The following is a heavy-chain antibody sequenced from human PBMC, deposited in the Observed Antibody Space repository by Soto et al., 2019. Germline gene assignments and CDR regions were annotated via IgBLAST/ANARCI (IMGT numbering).Heavy chain of an antibody. D-gene: IGHD1-26*01. CDR3: ARHSSGSCSWGPSPSYYLDY. Sequence: PSETLSLTCTVSGGSISSGDYYWSWIRQPPGKGLEWIGYIYYSGSTYYNPSLKSRVTISVDTSKNQFSLKLSSVTAADTAVYYCARHSSGSCSWGPSPSYYLDYWGQGTLVTVSS. V-gene: IGHV4-30-4*01. CDR2: IYYSGST. J-gene: IGHJ4*02. CDR1: GGSISSGDYY.